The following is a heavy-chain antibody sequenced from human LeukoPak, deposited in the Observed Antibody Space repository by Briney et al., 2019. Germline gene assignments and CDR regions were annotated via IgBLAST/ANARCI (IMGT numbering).Heavy chain of an antibody. J-gene: IGHJ3*02. Sequence: PGGSLRLSCAASGFTFSSYWMSWVRQPPGKGLEWVANIKHDGSEKYYVDSVKGRFSISRDYAKNSVYLQMNSLRAEDTAVYYCAREAENYGLTFDIWGQGTMVTVSS. CDR2: IKHDGSEK. CDR1: GFTFSSYW. V-gene: IGHV3-7*05. CDR3: AREAENYGLTFDI. D-gene: IGHD3-10*01.